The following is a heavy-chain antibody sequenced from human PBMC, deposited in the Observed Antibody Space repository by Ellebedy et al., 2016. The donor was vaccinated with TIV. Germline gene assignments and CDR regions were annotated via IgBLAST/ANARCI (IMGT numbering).Heavy chain of an antibody. CDR3: ARVGNYYGGNPSYYFDY. D-gene: IGHD4-23*01. J-gene: IGHJ4*02. CDR2: IIPILGKA. Sequence: AASVKVSCKASGGTFSSYGISWVRQAPGQGLEWMGGIIPILGKANYAQKFQGRVTITADESTYTVYMELSSLRSEETAVYYCARVGNYYGGNPSYYFDYWGQGTLVTVSS. CDR1: GGTFSSYG. V-gene: IGHV1-69*10.